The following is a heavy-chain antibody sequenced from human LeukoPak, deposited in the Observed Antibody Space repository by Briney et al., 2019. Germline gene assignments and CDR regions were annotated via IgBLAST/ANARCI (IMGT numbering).Heavy chain of an antibody. V-gene: IGHV4-30-4*02. Sequence: SETLSLTCTVSGGSISSGDYYWSWIRQPPGKGLEWIGYIYYSGSTYYNPSLKSRITISVDTSKNQFSLKLSSVTAADTAVYYCARDYSRLSSGWYAHWYFDLWGRGTLVTVSS. CDR1: GGSISSGDYY. CDR2: IYYSGST. J-gene: IGHJ2*01. CDR3: ARDYSRLSSGWYAHWYFDL. D-gene: IGHD6-19*01.